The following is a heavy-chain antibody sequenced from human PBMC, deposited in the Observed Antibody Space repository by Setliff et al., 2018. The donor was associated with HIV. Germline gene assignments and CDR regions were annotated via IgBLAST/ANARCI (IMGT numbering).Heavy chain of an antibody. CDR3: ARGAGSTTHQFYMDV. V-gene: IGHV1-46*01. D-gene: IGHD1-7*01. J-gene: IGHJ6*03. Sequence: ASVKVSCKASGYTFPSFYVHWVRQAPGQGLEWMGIINPTSGNTTYAQKFQGRVAITADESTSTAYMELDSLRVEDTAVYYCARGAGSTTHQFYMDVGGKGTTVTVS. CDR2: INPTSGNT. CDR1: GYTFPSFY.